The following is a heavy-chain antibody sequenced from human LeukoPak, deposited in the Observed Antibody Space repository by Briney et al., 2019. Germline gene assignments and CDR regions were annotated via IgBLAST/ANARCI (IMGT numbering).Heavy chain of an antibody. Sequence: GGSLRLSCAASGFTFSSYGMHWVRQAPGKGLEWVAVIWYDGSNKYYADSVKGRFTISRDNSKSTLYLQMNSLRAEDTAVCYCARGGSSSWYDGDWFDPWGQGTLVTVSS. D-gene: IGHD6-13*01. CDR2: IWYDGSNK. CDR3: ARGGSSSWYDGDWFDP. CDR1: GFTFSSYG. J-gene: IGHJ5*02. V-gene: IGHV3-33*01.